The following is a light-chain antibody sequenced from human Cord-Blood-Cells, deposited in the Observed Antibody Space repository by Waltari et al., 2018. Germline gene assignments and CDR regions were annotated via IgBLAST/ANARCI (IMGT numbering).Light chain of an antibody. CDR2: DAS. V-gene: IGKV3-11*01. Sequence: EIVLTQSPATLSLSPGERATLSCRASQRVRSYLAWYQQKPGQAPRLLIYDASNRATGIPARFSGSGSGTDFTLTIRSLGPEDFAVYYCQQRSNWHTFGPGTKVDIK. CDR3: QQRSNWHT. CDR1: QRVRSY. J-gene: IGKJ3*01.